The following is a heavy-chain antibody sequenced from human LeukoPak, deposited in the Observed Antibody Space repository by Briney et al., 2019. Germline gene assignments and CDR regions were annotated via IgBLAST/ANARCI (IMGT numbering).Heavy chain of an antibody. CDR1: GFTFNNYA. J-gene: IGHJ4*02. V-gene: IGHV3-23*01. Sequence: GGSLRLSCAASGFTFNNYAMSWVRQAPGKGLEWVSGISDSSRATYYTDSVRGRCTISRDNSKNTVYLQMRNLRAEDTAVYFCARHDSFIPYWGQGSLVTVSS. D-gene: IGHD5-18*01. CDR2: ISDSSRAT. CDR3: ARHDSFIPY.